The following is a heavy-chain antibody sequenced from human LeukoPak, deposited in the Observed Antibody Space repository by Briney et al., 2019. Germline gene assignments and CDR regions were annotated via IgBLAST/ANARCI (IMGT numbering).Heavy chain of an antibody. CDR1: GGSFSGYY. CDR2: INHSGST. Sequence: ETLSLTCAVYGGSFSGYYWSWIRQPPGKGLEWIGEINHSGSTKYNPSLKTRVTMSVDTAKNQFSLKMSSLTAADTAVYYCARDGGYCSGGSCYSDNWGQGTLVTVSS. CDR3: ARDGGYCSGGSCYSDN. D-gene: IGHD2-15*01. V-gene: IGHV4-34*01. J-gene: IGHJ4*02.